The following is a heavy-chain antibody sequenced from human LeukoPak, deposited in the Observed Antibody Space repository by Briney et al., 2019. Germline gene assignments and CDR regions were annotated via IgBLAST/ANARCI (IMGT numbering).Heavy chain of an antibody. J-gene: IGHJ4*02. CDR3: ARDDYSDYYDSSGPDY. CDR1: AFTFSDYY. V-gene: IGHV3-11*01. CDR2: ISSSGSTI. Sequence: HPGGSLRLSCAASAFTFSDYYMSWIRQAPGKGLEWVSYISSSGSTIYYADSVKGRFTISRDNAKNSLYLQMNSLRAEDTAVYYCARDDYSDYYDSSGPDYWGQRTLVTVSS. D-gene: IGHD3-22*01.